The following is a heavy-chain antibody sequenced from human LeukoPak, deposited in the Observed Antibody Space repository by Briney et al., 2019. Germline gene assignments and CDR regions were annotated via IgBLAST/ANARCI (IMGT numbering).Heavy chain of an antibody. Sequence: PGGSLRLSCAASGFTFSNYWMHWVRQAPGKGLVWVSRISTDGRSTSYADSVKGRFTISRDNAKNTLYLQMNSLRAEDTAVYYCGRDRSNYVSTDLWGQGSLVTASS. CDR2: ISTDGRST. CDR3: GRDRSNYVSTDL. J-gene: IGHJ5*02. V-gene: IGHV3-74*01. D-gene: IGHD4-11*01. CDR1: GFTFSNYW.